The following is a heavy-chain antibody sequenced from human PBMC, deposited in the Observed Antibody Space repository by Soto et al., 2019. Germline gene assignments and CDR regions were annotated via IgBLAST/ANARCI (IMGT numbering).Heavy chain of an antibody. CDR3: ARGEGRLVGTWFDP. V-gene: IGHV4-34*01. Sequence: SETLSLTCDVYGGSFSSYYWNWIRQPPGKGLEWLGEINRSGSTNYNPSLEGRATISLDTSKTQFSLKLTSMTAADTAVYYCARGEGRLVGTWFDPWGQGTLVTVSS. J-gene: IGHJ5*02. CDR1: GGSFSSYY. CDR2: INRSGST. D-gene: IGHD5-12*01.